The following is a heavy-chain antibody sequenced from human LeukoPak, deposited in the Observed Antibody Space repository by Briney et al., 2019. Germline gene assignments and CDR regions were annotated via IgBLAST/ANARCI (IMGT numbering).Heavy chain of an antibody. V-gene: IGHV4-39*01. CDR3: VKSGGYGLIDY. J-gene: IGHJ4*02. D-gene: IGHD6-19*01. CDR2: IYYTGSA. Sequence: SETLSLTCAVSGASISGSGYYLGWIRQPPGKGLEWIGNIYYTGSAYYNASLQSRVTISIDMSKNQFSLRLSSVTAADTAMYYCVKSGGYGLIDYWGQGTLVTVSS. CDR1: GASISGSGYY.